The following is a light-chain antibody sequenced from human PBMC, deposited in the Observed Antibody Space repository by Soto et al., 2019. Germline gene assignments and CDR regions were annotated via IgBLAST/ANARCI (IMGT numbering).Light chain of an antibody. CDR3: QHRSHWLGT. V-gene: IGKV3-11*01. CDR1: QSVGSF. CDR2: DAS. Sequence: EIVLTQSPATLSLSPGERATLSCRASQSVGSFLAWYQQKSGQSPRLLIYDASNRATGIPARFSGSGSGTDFTLTISSLEPEDFAVYYCQHRSHWLGTFGPGTKVDIK. J-gene: IGKJ3*01.